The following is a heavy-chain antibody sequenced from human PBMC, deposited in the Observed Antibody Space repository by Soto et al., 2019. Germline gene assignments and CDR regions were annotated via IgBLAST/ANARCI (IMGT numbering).Heavy chain of an antibody. V-gene: IGHV1-18*01. CDR3: ARVQKTEYRIAVHSRGWFDP. CDR1: GYTFTSYG. D-gene: IGHD6-19*01. CDR2: ISAYNGNT. J-gene: IGHJ5*02. Sequence: ASVKVSCKASGYTFTSYGISWVRQAPGQGLEWMGWISAYNGNTNYAQKLQGRVTMTTDTSTSTAYMELRSLRSDDTAVYYCARVQKTEYRIAVHSRGWFDPWGQGTLVTVSS.